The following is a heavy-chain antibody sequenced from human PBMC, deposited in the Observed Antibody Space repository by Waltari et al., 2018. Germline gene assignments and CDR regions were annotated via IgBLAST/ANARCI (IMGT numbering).Heavy chain of an antibody. Sequence: EVQLVESGGGLVKPGGSLRLSCAPSGFTFRSYTMNWVRQAPGKGLEWVSSISSSSSYIYYADSVKGRFTISRDNAKNSLYLQMNSLRAEDTAVYYCARGITGTTCGDYWGQGTLVTVSS. CDR2: ISSSSSYI. D-gene: IGHD1-7*01. CDR3: ARGITGTTCGDY. CDR1: GFTFRSYT. V-gene: IGHV3-21*01. J-gene: IGHJ4*02.